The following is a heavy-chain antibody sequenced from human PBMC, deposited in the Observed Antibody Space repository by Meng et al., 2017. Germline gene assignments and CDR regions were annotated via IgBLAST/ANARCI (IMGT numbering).Heavy chain of an antibody. CDR2: IWYDGSNK. J-gene: IGHJ4*02. D-gene: IGHD1-26*01. V-gene: IGHV3-33*01. CDR1: GFTFSSYG. Sequence: GESLKISWAASGFTFSSYGMHWVRQAPGKGLEWVAVIWYDGSNKYYADSVKGRFTISRDNSKNTLYLQMNSLRAEDTAVYYCARDIRRGGSYGWNYWGQGTLVTVS. CDR3: ARDIRRGGSYGWNY.